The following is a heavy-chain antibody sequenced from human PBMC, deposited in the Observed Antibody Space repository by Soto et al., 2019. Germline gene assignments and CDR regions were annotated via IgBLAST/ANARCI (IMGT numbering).Heavy chain of an antibody. Sequence: QVQLVQSGAEVKKPGASLKVSCKASGYTFTSYAISWVRQAPGQGLGWMGWISTYYGNTNYAQILQGRVTMTTDTSTNTAYMELRSLRSDDTAVYYCARHSVAEYYFDYWGQGTLVTVSS. D-gene: IGHD6-6*01. CDR3: ARHSVAEYYFDY. CDR2: ISTYYGNT. CDR1: GYTFTSYA. V-gene: IGHV1-18*01. J-gene: IGHJ4*02.